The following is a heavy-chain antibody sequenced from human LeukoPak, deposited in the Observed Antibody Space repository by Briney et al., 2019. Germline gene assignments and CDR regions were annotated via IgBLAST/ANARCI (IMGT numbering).Heavy chain of an antibody. V-gene: IGHV1-18*01. Sequence: GASVKVSCKASGYTFTSYGISWVRQAPGQGLEWMGWISAYNGNTNYAQKLQGTVTMTTDTSTSTAYMELRSLRSDDTAVYYCAREGDIVVVPAAHPPDYWGQGTLVTVSS. CDR3: AREGDIVVVPAAHPPDY. CDR2: ISAYNGNT. J-gene: IGHJ4*02. CDR1: GYTFTSYG. D-gene: IGHD2-2*01.